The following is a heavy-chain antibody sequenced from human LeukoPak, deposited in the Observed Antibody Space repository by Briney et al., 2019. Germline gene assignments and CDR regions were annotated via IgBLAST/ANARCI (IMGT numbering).Heavy chain of an antibody. J-gene: IGHJ4*02. CDR2: ISAYNGNT. V-gene: IGHV1-18*01. CDR1: GYTFTSYG. CDR3: ARDRRIYSSSPTLFDY. D-gene: IGHD6-13*01. Sequence: ASVKVSCKASGYTFTSYGISWVRQAPGQGLEWMGWISAYNGNTNYAQKLQGRVTMTTDTSTSTAYMELSRLRSDDTAVYYCARDRRIYSSSPTLFDYWGQGTLVTVPS.